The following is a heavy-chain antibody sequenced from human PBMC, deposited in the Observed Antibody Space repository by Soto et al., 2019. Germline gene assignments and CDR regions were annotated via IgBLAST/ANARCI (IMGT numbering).Heavy chain of an antibody. V-gene: IGHV3-74*01. J-gene: IGHJ6*02. CDR2: INSDGSST. CDR1: GFTFSSYW. CDR3: AREKDSGSYNYYYGMDV. D-gene: IGHD3-10*01. Sequence: GGSLRLSCAASGFTFSSYWMHWVRQAPGKGLVWVSRINSDGSSTSYADSVKGRFTISRDNAKNTLYLQMNSLRAEDTAVYYCAREKDSGSYNYYYGMDVWGQGTTVTVSS.